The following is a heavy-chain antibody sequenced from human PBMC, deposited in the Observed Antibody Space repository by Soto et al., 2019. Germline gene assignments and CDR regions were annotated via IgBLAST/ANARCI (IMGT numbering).Heavy chain of an antibody. CDR2: IYYTGST. Sequence: SETLSLTCTVSGGSISSGDYYWSWIRQPPGKGLEWIGYIYYTGSTHYNPSLKSRLTISVDTSKNQFSLKLTSVTAADTAVYFCAKYKKGPFDYWGQGSLVIVSS. V-gene: IGHV4-30-4*01. CDR3: AKYKKGPFDY. CDR1: GGSISSGDYY. D-gene: IGHD1-1*01. J-gene: IGHJ4*02.